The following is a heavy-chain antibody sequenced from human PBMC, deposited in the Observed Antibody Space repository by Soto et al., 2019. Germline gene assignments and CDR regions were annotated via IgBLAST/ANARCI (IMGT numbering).Heavy chain of an antibody. CDR1: GFTFSSYW. CDR2: INSDGSST. J-gene: IGHJ4*02. CDR3: EREGIAVAGTDFDY. V-gene: IGHV3-74*01. D-gene: IGHD6-19*01. Sequence: EVQLVESGGGLAHPGGSLILSCAASGFTFSSYWMHWVRQAPGKGLVWVSRINSDGSSTSYADSVKGRFTISRDNAKKKLYLQMNSLRAEDTAVYYCEREGIAVAGTDFDYWGQGTLVTVSS.